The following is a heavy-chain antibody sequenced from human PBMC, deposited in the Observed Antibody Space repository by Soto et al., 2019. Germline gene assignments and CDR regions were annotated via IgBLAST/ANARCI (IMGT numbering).Heavy chain of an antibody. D-gene: IGHD2-2*01. CDR2: IWYDGSNK. CDR1: GFTFSSYG. J-gene: IGHJ4*02. CDR3: ARERRCSSTSCYRFDY. V-gene: IGHV3-33*01. Sequence: LRLSCAASGFTFSSYGMQWVRQAPGKGLEWVAVIWYDGSNKYYADSVKGRFTISRDNSKNTLYLQMNSLRAEDTAVYYCARERRCSSTSCYRFDYWGQGTLVTVSS.